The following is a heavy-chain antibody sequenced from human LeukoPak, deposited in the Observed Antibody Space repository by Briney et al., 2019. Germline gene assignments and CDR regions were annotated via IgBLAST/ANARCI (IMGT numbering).Heavy chain of an antibody. D-gene: IGHD6-19*01. V-gene: IGHV4-39*02. CDR3: ARDDTGYSSGWSKDFDY. J-gene: IGHJ4*02. Sequence: SETLSLTCTVSGASVSSNRDYWGWIRQPPGKGLEWIGSIYYSGSIFYNPSLKSRVTISIDTSKNHFSLKLSSVTAADTAVYYCARDDTGYSSGWSKDFDYWGQGTLVTVSS. CDR1: GASVSSNRDY. CDR2: IYYSGSI.